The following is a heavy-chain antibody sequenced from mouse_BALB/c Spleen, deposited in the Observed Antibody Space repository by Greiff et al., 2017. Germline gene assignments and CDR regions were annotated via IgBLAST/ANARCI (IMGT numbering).Heavy chain of an antibody. Sequence: EAKLVEFGGGLVQPGGSRKPSCAASGFTFSSFGMHWVRQAPEKGLEWVAYISSGSSTNYYADTVKGRFTISRDNPKNTLFLQMTSLRSEDTAMYYCAKGGYWFAYWGQGTLVTVSA. J-gene: IGHJ3*01. V-gene: IGHV5-17*02. CDR1: GFTFSSFG. CDR3: AKGGYWFAY. CDR2: ISSGSSTN.